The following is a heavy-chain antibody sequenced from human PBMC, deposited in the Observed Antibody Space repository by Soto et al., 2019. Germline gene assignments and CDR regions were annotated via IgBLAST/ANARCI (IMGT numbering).Heavy chain of an antibody. J-gene: IGHJ5*02. V-gene: IGHV4-30-2*01. CDR3: ARDQLEGNWFDP. D-gene: IGHD1-1*01. CDR2: IYHSGST. Sequence: QLQLQESGSGLVRPSQTLSLTCAVSGGSISSGGYSWNWIRQPPGKGLEWIGYIYHSGSTIYNPSLKRRVTISVDKSKNQFSLKLTSVTAADTAVYYCARDQLEGNWFDPWGQGTLVTVSS. CDR1: GGSISSGGYS.